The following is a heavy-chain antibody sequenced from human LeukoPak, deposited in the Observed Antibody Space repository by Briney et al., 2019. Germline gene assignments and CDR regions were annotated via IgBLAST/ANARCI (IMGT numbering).Heavy chain of an antibody. CDR1: GFTFSSYT. CDR2: ITTSDGNT. J-gene: IGHJ4*02. Sequence: GGSLRLSCAASGFTFSSYTMSWVRQAPGKGLEWVSTITTSDGNTYYADSVKGRFTVSRDNSKNTLFLQMNSLRAEDTTVYYCAKDGGLWVSAHWGDSWGRGTLVTVSS. V-gene: IGHV3-23*01. D-gene: IGHD7-27*01. CDR3: AKDGGLWVSAHWGDS.